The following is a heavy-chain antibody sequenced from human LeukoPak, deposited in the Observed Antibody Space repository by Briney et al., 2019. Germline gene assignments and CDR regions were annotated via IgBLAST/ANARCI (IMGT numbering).Heavy chain of an antibody. Sequence: GGSLRLSCAASGFTFSSYGMHWVRQAPGKGLEWVAVISYDGSNKYYADSVKGRFTISRDNAKNSLFLQMSSLRAEDTAVYYCAREKAKHCSSTSCYTGGAFDIWGQGTMVTVSS. CDR2: ISYDGSNK. CDR3: AREKAKHCSSTSCYTGGAFDI. D-gene: IGHD2-2*02. CDR1: GFTFSSYG. J-gene: IGHJ3*02. V-gene: IGHV3-30*03.